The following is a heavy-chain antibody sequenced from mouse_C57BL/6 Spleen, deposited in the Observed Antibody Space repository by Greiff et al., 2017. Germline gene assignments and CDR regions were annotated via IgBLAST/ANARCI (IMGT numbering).Heavy chain of an antibody. D-gene: IGHD1-1*01. V-gene: IGHV1-64*01. CDR3: ARSDGSSYGWFAY. J-gene: IGHJ3*01. Sequence: QVQLQQPGAELVKPGASVKLSCKASGYTFTSYWMHWVKQRPGQGLEWIGMIHPNSGSTNYNEKFKSKATLTVDKSSSTAYMQLSSLTSEDSAVYYCARSDGSSYGWFAYWGQGTLVTVSA. CDR1: GYTFTSYW. CDR2: IHPNSGST.